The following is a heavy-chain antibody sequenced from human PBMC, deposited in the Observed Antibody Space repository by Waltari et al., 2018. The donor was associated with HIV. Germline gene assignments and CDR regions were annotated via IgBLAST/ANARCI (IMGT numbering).Heavy chain of an antibody. J-gene: IGHJ6*02. V-gene: IGHV4-34*01. D-gene: IGHD2-2*02. Sequence: QVQLQQWGAGLLKPSETLSLTCAVYGGSFSGYHWAWIRQPPGTGLEWIGEINHRGSTNYNPSLKSRVIISVDTSMNQFSLKLSSGTAADTAVYYCARARYCSSTRCYTKGRRNSFYYYALDVWGQGTTVTVSS. CDR1: GGSFSGYH. CDR2: INHRGST. CDR3: ARARYCSSTRCYTKGRRNSFYYYALDV.